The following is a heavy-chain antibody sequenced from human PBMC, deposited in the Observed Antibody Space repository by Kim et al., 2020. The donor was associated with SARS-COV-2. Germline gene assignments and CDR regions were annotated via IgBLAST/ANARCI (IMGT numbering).Heavy chain of an antibody. CDR2: IYWDDDK. J-gene: IGHJ6*02. D-gene: IGHD2-8*01. CDR3: ARSLGYCTNVVCTSYGMDI. Sequence: SGPTLVNPTQTLTLTCTFSGFSLSTSGVGVGWIRQPPGKALEWLALIYWDDDKRYSPSLKRRLTITKDTSKNQVVLTMTNMDPVDTATYYCARSLGYCTNVVCTSYGMDIWGQGTTVTVSS. CDR1: GFSLSTSGVG. V-gene: IGHV2-5*02.